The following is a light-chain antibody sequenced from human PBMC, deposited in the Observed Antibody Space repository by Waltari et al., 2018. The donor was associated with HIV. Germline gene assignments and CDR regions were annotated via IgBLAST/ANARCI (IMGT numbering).Light chain of an antibody. CDR3: ATWDDSLTGPI. Sequence: SVLTQPPSASGTCGQRVTISCSGSDSNIATNTVNWYQQFPGTAPKLVIYSKNLRPSGVPDRFSGSKSGASASLAISGLQSEDEAEYYCATWDDSLTGPIFGTGTMVTVL. J-gene: IGLJ1*01. CDR1: DSNIATNT. CDR2: SKN. V-gene: IGLV1-44*01.